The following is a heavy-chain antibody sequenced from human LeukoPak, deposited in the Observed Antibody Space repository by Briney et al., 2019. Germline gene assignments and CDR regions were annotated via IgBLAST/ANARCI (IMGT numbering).Heavy chain of an antibody. Sequence: PSETLSLTCTVSGASISNYYWNWIRQPPGKGLEWIAYIYYSGNTNYNPSLKSRVTISVDTSKNQFSLNLSSVTAADTAVYYCARHGPIPYGFGPFDIWGQGTMVTVSS. J-gene: IGHJ3*02. CDR2: IYYSGNT. V-gene: IGHV4-59*08. CDR3: ARHGPIPYGFGPFDI. D-gene: IGHD3-10*01. CDR1: GASISNYY.